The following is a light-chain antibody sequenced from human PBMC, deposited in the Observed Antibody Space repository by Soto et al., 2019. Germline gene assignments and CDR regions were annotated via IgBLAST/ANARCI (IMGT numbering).Light chain of an antibody. CDR3: GSYTSTDTPFV. CDR2: EVN. Sequence: QSVLTQPSSVSGSPGQTITSSCTGTSTDVGGYNYVSWYQHHPGKGPKLIIYEVNNWPSGVSDRFSGSKSGNKASLTISNLEAEDESDYYCGSYTSTDTPFVFGTGTKVTVL. J-gene: IGLJ1*01. CDR1: STDVGGYNY. V-gene: IGLV2-14*01.